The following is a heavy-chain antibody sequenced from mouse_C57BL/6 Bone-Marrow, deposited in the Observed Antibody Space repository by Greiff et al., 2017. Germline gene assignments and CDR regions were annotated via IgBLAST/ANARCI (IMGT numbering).Heavy chain of an antibody. CDR2: IFPGSGST. CDR1: GYTFTDYY. J-gene: IGHJ2*01. V-gene: IGHV1-75*01. Sequence: QVQLKESGPELVKPGASVKISCKASGYTFTDYYINWVKQRPGQGLEWIGWIFPGSGSTYYNEKFKGKATLTVDKSSSTAYMLLSSLTSEDSAVYFCARLTAYYSNPFDYWGQGTTLTVSS. D-gene: IGHD2-5*01. CDR3: ARLTAYYSNPFDY.